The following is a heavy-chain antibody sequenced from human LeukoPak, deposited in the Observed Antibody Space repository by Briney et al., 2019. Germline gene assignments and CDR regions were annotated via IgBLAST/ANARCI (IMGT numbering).Heavy chain of an antibody. CDR3: ARGRTYYDILTGYYKLGDFDY. V-gene: IGHV3-21*01. CDR1: GFTFSSYA. Sequence: GGSLRLSCAASGFTFSSYAMHWVRQAPGKGLEWVSSISSSSSYIYYADSVKGRFTISRDNAKNSLYLQMNSLRAEDTAVYYCARGRTYYDILTGYYKLGDFDYWGQGTLVTVSS. CDR2: ISSSSSYI. J-gene: IGHJ4*02. D-gene: IGHD3-9*01.